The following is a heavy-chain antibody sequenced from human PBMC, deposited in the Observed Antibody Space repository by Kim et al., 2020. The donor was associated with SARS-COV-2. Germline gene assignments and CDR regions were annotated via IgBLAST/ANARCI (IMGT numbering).Heavy chain of an antibody. Sequence: ADSGKGRFTISRDNSKNTLYLQMNSLRAEDTAVYYCAKAGVRGVIKDFDYWGQGTLVTVSS. V-gene: IGHV3-23*01. D-gene: IGHD3-10*01. J-gene: IGHJ4*02. CDR3: AKAGVRGVIKDFDY.